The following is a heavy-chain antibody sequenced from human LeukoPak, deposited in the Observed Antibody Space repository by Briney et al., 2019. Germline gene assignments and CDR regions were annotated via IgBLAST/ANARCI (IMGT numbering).Heavy chain of an antibody. Sequence: GSLRLSCAAAGFTFSNFAMSWVRQAPGKGLEWVSGVSGSGGSTYYADSVKGRFTISRDNSKNTLYLQMNSLRAEDTAVYYCAKDQSVGGTPGDPCDIWGQGTMVTVSS. V-gene: IGHV3-23*01. CDR1: GFTFSNFA. D-gene: IGHD1-26*01. CDR3: AKDQSVGGTPGDPCDI. CDR2: VSGSGGST. J-gene: IGHJ3*02.